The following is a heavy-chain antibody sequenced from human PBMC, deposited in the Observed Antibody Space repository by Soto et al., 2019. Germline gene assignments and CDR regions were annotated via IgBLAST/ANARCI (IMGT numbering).Heavy chain of an antibody. CDR2: IHYDGET. CDR3: ARSVVGAQSPTDY. D-gene: IGHD2-15*01. Sequence: QVQLQESGPGLVKPSQTLSLTCSVSGISISRGGSYWGWIRQHAGKGLEWIGYIHYDGETFFNPSPEHRLSISADTSKNQFSLKLISVTAAETAVYYCARSVVGAQSPTDYWGQGILVTVSS. CDR1: GISISRGGSY. J-gene: IGHJ4*02. V-gene: IGHV4-31*03.